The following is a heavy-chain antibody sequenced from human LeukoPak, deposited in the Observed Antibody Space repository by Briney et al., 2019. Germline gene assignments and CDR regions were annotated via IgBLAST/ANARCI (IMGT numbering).Heavy chain of an antibody. V-gene: IGHV3-30*03. CDR2: VSYDGSNR. J-gene: IGHJ5*02. CDR1: GFAFSSYD. D-gene: IGHD6-6*01. Sequence: GGSLRLSCAASGFAFSSYDMHWVRQAPGKGLEWVAVVSYDGSNRYYADAVKGRFTISRDNSKNTVFLQMNSLRAEDTAVYYCAREVYSSSSVGWFDPWGQGTLVTVSS. CDR3: AREVYSSSSVGWFDP.